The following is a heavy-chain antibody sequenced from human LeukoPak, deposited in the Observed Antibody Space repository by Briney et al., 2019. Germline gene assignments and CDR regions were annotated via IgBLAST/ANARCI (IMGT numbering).Heavy chain of an antibody. CDR2: ISASGGST. V-gene: IGHV3-23*01. D-gene: IGHD5-18*01. CDR3: ARDSAAMVTHYYYYGMDV. J-gene: IGHJ6*02. Sequence: GGSLRLSCAASGFTFSSSAMSWVRQVPGKGLEWVSGISASGGSTSYADSVRGRFTISRDNSKNTLYPQMNSLRAEDTAVYYCARDSAAMVTHYYYYGMDVWGQGTTVTVSS. CDR1: GFTFSSSA.